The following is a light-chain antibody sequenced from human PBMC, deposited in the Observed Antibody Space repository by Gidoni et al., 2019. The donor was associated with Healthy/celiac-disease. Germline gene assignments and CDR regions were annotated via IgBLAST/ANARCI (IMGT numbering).Light chain of an antibody. V-gene: IGKV1-33*01. Sequence: DIPMTQSPSSLSASVGDRVTITCQASQDISNYLNWYQQKPGKAPKLLIYDASNLETGVPSRFSGSGSGTDFTFTISSLQPEEIATYYCQQYDNLPTFGQGTKLEIK. CDR2: DAS. CDR3: QQYDNLPT. CDR1: QDISNY. J-gene: IGKJ2*01.